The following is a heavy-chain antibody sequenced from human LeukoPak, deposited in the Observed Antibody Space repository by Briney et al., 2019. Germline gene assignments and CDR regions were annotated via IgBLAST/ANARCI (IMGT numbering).Heavy chain of an antibody. CDR3: AKDRRYCSSTSCYAPGGNWFDP. D-gene: IGHD2-2*01. J-gene: IGHJ5*02. CDR2: IWYDGSNK. Sequence: GGSLRLSCAASGFTFSSYGTHWVRQAPGKGLEWVAVIWYDGSNKYYADSVKGRFTISRDNSKNTLYLQMNSLRAEDTAVYYCAKDRRYCSSTSCYAPGGNWFDPWGQGTLVTVSS. CDR1: GFTFSSYG. V-gene: IGHV3-33*06.